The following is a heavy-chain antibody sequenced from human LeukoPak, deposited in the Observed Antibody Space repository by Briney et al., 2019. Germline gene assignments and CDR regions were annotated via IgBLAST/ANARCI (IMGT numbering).Heavy chain of an antibody. CDR3: AREYSSSSWGGNIYYYYGMDV. CDR1: GFTFSSYW. D-gene: IGHD6-6*01. J-gene: IGHJ6*02. V-gene: IGHV3-7*03. CDR2: IYHNGNEN. Sequence: GGSLRLSCAASGFTFSSYWMNWARQAPGKGLEWVASIYHNGNENYYVDSVKGRFTISRDNAKNSLYLQMSNLRAEDTTVYYCAREYSSSSWGGNIYYYYGMDVWGQGTTVTVPS.